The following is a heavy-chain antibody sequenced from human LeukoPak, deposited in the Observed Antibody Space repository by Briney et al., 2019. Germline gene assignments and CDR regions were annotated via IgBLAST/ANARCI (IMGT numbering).Heavy chain of an antibody. CDR1: GFTFSSYG. CDR2: IRYDGSNK. V-gene: IGHV3-30*02. Sequence: GGSLRLSCAASGFTFSSYGMHWVRQAPGKGLEWVAFIRYDGSNKYYADSVKGRFTISRDNSKNTLYLQMNSLRAEDTAVYYCAKAGGYSPIIYYYYYMDVWGKGTTVAVSS. D-gene: IGHD3-22*01. J-gene: IGHJ6*03. CDR3: AKAGGYSPIIYYYYYMDV.